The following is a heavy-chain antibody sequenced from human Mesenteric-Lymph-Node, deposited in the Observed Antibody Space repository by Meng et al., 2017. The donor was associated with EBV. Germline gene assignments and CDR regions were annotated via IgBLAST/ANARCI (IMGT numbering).Heavy chain of an antibody. Sequence: QVPLQVSGPGWVKPSGTLSLRCAVSVASISGPTGWSWDRQPPGKGLEWIGEVYHSGSTNYNPSLKSRVSMSVDTSKNHFSLKLTSVTAADTAMYYCAEVLNGYYYFDYWGQGTLVTVSS. D-gene: IGHD3-22*01. CDR1: VASISGPTG. CDR3: AEVLNGYYYFDY. J-gene: IGHJ4*02. CDR2: VYHSGST. V-gene: IGHV4-4*02.